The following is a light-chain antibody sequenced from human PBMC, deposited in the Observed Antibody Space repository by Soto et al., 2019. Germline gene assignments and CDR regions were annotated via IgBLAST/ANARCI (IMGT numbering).Light chain of an antibody. V-gene: IGKV1-39*01. CDR3: QQSYSTPIT. J-gene: IGKJ5*01. CDR2: AAS. Sequence: DIQMTQSPSSLSASVGDRVTITCRASQSISSYLNWYQQKPGKAPKLLIYAASSLQSGVPSRFSGSGSGTDFTLTISSLQPEDFAIYYCQQSYSTPITFGQGTRLEMK. CDR1: QSISSY.